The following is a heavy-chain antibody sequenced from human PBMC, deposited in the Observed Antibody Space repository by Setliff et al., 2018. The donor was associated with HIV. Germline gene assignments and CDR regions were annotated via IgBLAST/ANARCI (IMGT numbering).Heavy chain of an antibody. CDR3: ARDQGQCGGDCWGMDV. CDR2: FDPKDGKT. Sequence: GASVKVSCKVSGYTLTELSRHWVRQAPGKGLEWMGSFDPKDGKTRYAQKFQGRVTITRDTSASTAYMELSSLRSEDTAVYYCARDQGQCGGDCWGMDVWGQGTTVTVSS. V-gene: IGHV1-24*01. CDR1: GYTLTELS. D-gene: IGHD2-21*02. J-gene: IGHJ6*02.